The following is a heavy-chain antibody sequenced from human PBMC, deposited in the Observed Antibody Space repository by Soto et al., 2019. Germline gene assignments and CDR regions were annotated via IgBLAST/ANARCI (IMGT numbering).Heavy chain of an antibody. CDR1: GFTFSSYE. Sequence: HPGGSLRLSCAASGFTFSSYEMNWVRQAPGKGLEWVSYISSSGSTIYYADSVKGRFTISRDNAKNSLYLQMNSLRAEDTAVYYCARDRAGYSYGQRYWYFDLWGRGTLVTVSS. CDR2: ISSSGSTI. J-gene: IGHJ2*01. D-gene: IGHD5-18*01. V-gene: IGHV3-48*03. CDR3: ARDRAGYSYGQRYWYFDL.